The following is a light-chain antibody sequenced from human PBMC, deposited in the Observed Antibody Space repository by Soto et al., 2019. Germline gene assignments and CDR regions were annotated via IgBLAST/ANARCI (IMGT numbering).Light chain of an antibody. CDR3: KQRSNWLT. CDR2: DAS. J-gene: IGKJ4*01. Sequence: IVLTHSPGTLSLTPGERATLSCRASQSVSSYLAWYQQKPGQAPRLLIYDASNRATGIPARFSGSGSGTDFTLTISSLEPEDFAVYYCKQRSNWLTFGGGTKVDIK. CDR1: QSVSSY. V-gene: IGKV3-11*01.